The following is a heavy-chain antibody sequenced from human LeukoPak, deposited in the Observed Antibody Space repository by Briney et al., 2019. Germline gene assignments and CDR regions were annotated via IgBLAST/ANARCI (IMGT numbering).Heavy chain of an antibody. V-gene: IGHV4-34*01. Sequence: SETLSLTCAVYGGSFSGYYWSWIRQPPGKGLEWIGEINHSGITNYNPSLKSRVAISVDTSKSPFSLKLSSVTAADTAVCYCARVHRRLRFLESHRDAFDIWGQGTMVTVSS. J-gene: IGHJ3*02. CDR2: INHSGIT. CDR1: GGSFSGYY. CDR3: ARVHRRLRFLESHRDAFDI. D-gene: IGHD3-3*01.